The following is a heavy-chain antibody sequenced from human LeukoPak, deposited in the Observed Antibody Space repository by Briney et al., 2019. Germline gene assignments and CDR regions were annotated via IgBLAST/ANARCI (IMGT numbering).Heavy chain of an antibody. CDR3: ARDAKYYYDSSGPYYFDY. V-gene: IGHV3-21*01. Sequence: GGSLRLSCAASGFTFSSYSMNWVRQAPGKGLEWVSSISSSSSYIYYADSVKGRFTISRDNAKNSLYLQMNSLRAEDTAVYYCARDAKYYYDSSGPYYFDYWGQGTLVTVSS. CDR1: GFTFSSYS. CDR2: ISSSSSYI. D-gene: IGHD3-22*01. J-gene: IGHJ4*02.